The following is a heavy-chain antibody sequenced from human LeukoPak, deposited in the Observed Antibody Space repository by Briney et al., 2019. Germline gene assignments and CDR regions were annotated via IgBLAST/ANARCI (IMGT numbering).Heavy chain of an antibody. CDR3: ARESSVSDSSGYYLPYYFDY. CDR2: INPNSGGT. CDR1: GYTFTGYY. Sequence: ASVKVSCKASGYTFTGYYMHWVRQAPGQGLEWMGWINPNSGGTNYAQKFQGWVTMTRDTSISAAYMELSRLRSDDTAVYYCARESSVSDSSGYYLPYYFDYWGQGTLVTVSS. D-gene: IGHD3-22*01. V-gene: IGHV1-2*04. J-gene: IGHJ4*02.